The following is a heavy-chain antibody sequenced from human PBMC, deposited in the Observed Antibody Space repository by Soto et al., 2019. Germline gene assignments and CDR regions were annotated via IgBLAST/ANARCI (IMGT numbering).Heavy chain of an antibody. CDR3: ARSPLEWLLLTDIYYFDY. CDR1: GGSISSSSYY. V-gene: IGHV4-39*01. J-gene: IGHJ4*02. CDR2: IYYSGST. D-gene: IGHD3-3*01. Sequence: QLQLQESGPGLVKPSETLSLTCTVSGGSISSSSYYWGWIRQPPGKGLEWIGSIYYSGSTYYNPSLESRVTISVDTSKNQFSLKLSSVTAADTAVYYCARSPLEWLLLTDIYYFDYWGQGTLVTVSS.